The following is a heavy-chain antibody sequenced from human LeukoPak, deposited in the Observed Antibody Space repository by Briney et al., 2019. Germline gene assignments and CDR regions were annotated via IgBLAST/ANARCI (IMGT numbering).Heavy chain of an antibody. V-gene: IGHV3-21*01. D-gene: IGHD3-22*01. CDR2: ISSSSSSYI. Sequence: PGGSLRLSCAASGFTFSSYSMNWVRQAPGKGLEWVSSISSSSSSYIYYADSVKGRFTISRDNAKNSLYLQMNSLRAEDTAVYYCARADKYFPTYYYDSSGYYFFDYWGQGTLVTVSS. J-gene: IGHJ4*02. CDR1: GFTFSSYS. CDR3: ARADKYFPTYYYDSSGYYFFDY.